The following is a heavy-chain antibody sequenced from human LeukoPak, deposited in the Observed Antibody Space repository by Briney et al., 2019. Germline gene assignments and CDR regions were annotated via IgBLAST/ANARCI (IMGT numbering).Heavy chain of an antibody. CDR1: GGSISSYY. Sequence: SETLSLTCTVSGGSISSYYWGWIRQPPGKGLEWIGSIYYSGSTYYNPSLKSRVTISVDTSKNQFSLKLSSVTAADTAVYYCARSSPRGLYYFDYWGQGTLVTVSS. V-gene: IGHV4-39*07. CDR3: ARSSPRGLYYFDY. J-gene: IGHJ4*02. CDR2: IYYSGST. D-gene: IGHD6-13*01.